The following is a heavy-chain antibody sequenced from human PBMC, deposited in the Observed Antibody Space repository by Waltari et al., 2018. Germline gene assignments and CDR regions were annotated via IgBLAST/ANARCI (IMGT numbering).Heavy chain of an antibody. Sequence: EVQLVESGVGLVQPGGSLTLSCAASGFTFSGAAMHCVRQASGQGLEWVGRIRSKANSYATAYAASVKGRFTISRDDSKNTAYLQMNSLKTEDTAVYYCTRGAVAGRDPYWGQGTLVTVSS. CDR3: TRGAVAGRDPY. J-gene: IGHJ4*02. CDR1: GFTFSGAA. D-gene: IGHD6-19*01. CDR2: IRSKANSYAT. V-gene: IGHV3-73*01.